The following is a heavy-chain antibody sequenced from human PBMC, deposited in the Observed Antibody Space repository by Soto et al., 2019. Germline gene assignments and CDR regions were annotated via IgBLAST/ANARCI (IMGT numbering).Heavy chain of an antibody. D-gene: IGHD3-10*01. Sequence: PGGSLRLSCAASGFSFSHYWMHWVRQAPGKGLVWVSRIGPDGRTTTYADSVKGRFAISRDNAKSTLYLQMNSLTVEDGAVYYCADSWLPTSYWGPGTLVTVSS. CDR3: ADSWLPTSY. CDR2: IGPDGRTT. CDR1: GFSFSHYW. V-gene: IGHV3-74*01. J-gene: IGHJ4*02.